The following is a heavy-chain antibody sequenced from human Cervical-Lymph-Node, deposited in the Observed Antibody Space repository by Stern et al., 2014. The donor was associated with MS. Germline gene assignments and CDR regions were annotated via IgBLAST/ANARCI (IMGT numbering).Heavy chain of an antibody. J-gene: IGHJ4*02. Sequence: VQLLESGAEVKKPGSSVKVSCKASGGTFSSYAISWVRQAPGQGLEWMGGIIPIFGTANYAQKFQGRVTITADESTSTAYMELSSLRSEDTAVYYCARLLLSHYYFDYWGQGTLVTVSS. CDR2: IIPIFGTA. D-gene: IGHD3-10*01. CDR3: ARLLLSHYYFDY. CDR1: GGTFSSYA. V-gene: IGHV1-69*01.